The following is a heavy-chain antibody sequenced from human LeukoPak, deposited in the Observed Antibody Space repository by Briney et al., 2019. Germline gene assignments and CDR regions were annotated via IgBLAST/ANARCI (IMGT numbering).Heavy chain of an antibody. V-gene: IGHV3-30*04. CDR2: ISYDGSSK. J-gene: IGHJ4*02. CDR3: ARAIYDSSGYRIDY. Sequence: QPGGSLRLSCAATGFTFSSYAMHWVRQAPGKGLEWVAVISYDGSSKYYADSVKGRFTISRDNSKNTLYLQMNSLRAEDTAVYYCARAIYDSSGYRIDYWGQGTLVTVSS. CDR1: GFTFSSYA. D-gene: IGHD3-22*01.